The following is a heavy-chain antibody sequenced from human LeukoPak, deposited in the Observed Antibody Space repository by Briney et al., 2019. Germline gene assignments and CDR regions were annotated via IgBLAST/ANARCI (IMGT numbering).Heavy chain of an antibody. V-gene: IGHV4-59*01. J-gene: IGHJ4*02. CDR2: TYYTGGT. D-gene: IGHD1-26*01. CDR1: GGSISNYY. CDR3: ARNRVVGAPNFDY. Sequence: SETPSLTCTVSGGSISNYYWGWIRQPPGKGLEWIGNTYYTGGTKYNPSLKSRVTISLDTSKNQFSLRLTSVTAADTAVYYCARNRVVGAPNFDYWGQGTLVTVFS.